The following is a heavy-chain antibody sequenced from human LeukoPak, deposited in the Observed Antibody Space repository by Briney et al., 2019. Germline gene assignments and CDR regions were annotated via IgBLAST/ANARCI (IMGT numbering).Heavy chain of an antibody. J-gene: IGHJ4*02. D-gene: IGHD2-15*01. V-gene: IGHV4-39*07. CDR2: IYYSGST. CDR3: ARGAARLGSYFDY. CDR1: GGSISSTSYY. Sequence: SETLSLTCTVSGGSISSTSYYWGWIRQPPGKGLECIGSIYYSGSTYYNPSLKSRVTISVDTSKNQFSLKLRSVTAADTAVYYCARGAARLGSYFDYWGQGTLVTVSS.